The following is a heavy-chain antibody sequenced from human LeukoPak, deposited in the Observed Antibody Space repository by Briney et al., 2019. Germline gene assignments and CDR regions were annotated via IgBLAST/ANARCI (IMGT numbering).Heavy chain of an antibody. CDR3: ARDDHSGYDFEDAFDI. V-gene: IGHV1-69*13. Sequence: GASVKVSCKASGGTFSSYAISWVRQAPGQGLEWMGGIIPIFGTANYAQKFQGRVTITADESTSTAYMGLSSLRSEDTAVYYCARDDHSGYDFEDAFDIWGQGTMVTVSS. CDR2: IIPIFGTA. J-gene: IGHJ3*02. D-gene: IGHD5-12*01. CDR1: GGTFSSYA.